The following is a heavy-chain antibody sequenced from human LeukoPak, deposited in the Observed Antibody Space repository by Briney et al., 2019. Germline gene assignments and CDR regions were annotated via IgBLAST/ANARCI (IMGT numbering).Heavy chain of an antibody. D-gene: IGHD3-16*01. V-gene: IGHV3-33*01. J-gene: IGHJ6*02. CDR3: ARGGLGSYGYGMDV. CDR2: IWYDGSNK. Sequence: GGSLRLSCAASGFIFNNYGMHWVRQAPGKGLEWVAVIWYDGSNKYYGDSVKGRFSISRDNSKNTPYLEMNSLRAEDTAVYYCARGGLGSYGYGMDVWGQGTTVTVSS. CDR1: GFIFNNYG.